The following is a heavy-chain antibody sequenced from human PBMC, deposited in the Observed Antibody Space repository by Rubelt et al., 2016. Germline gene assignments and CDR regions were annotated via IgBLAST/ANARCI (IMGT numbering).Heavy chain of an antibody. CDR3: ARGDDYVWGSYRYTT. CDR2: IYYSGST. J-gene: IGHJ4*02. D-gene: IGHD3-16*02. V-gene: IGHV4-61*01. CDR1: GGSVSSGSYY. Sequence: QVQLQESGPGLVKPSETLSLTCTVSGGSVSSGSYYWSWIRQPPGKGLEWIGYIYYSGSTNYNPSLKSRVTISVDTSKNQFSLKLSSVTAADTAVYYCARGDDYVWGSYRYTTWGQGTLVTVSS.